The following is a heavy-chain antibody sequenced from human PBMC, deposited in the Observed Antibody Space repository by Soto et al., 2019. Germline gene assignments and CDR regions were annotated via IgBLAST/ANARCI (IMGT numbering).Heavy chain of an antibody. V-gene: IGHV3-23*01. J-gene: IGHJ4*02. CDR3: ATPQYSSGWYSGLVWNFDY. CDR2: ISGSGGST. Sequence: EVQLLESGGGLVQPGGSLRLSCAASGFTFSSYAMSWVRQAPGKGLEWVSAISGSGGSTYYADSVKGRFTISRDNSKNAVYMQIASLRAEDTAVYYCATPQYSSGWYSGLVWNFDYWGQGTLVTVSS. CDR1: GFTFSSYA. D-gene: IGHD6-19*01.